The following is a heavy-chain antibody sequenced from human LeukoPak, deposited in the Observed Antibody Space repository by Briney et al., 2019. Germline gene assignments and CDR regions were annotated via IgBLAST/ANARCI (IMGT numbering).Heavy chain of an antibody. CDR2: IIPIFGTA. D-gene: IGHD3-22*01. J-gene: IGHJ5*02. CDR1: GGTFSSYA. Sequence: ASVKVSCKASGGTFSSYAISWVRQAPGQGLEWMGGIIPIFGTANYAQKFQGRVTITTDESTSAAYMELSRLRSDDTAVYYCARDLYDSSGYYYWFDPWGQGTLVTVSS. V-gene: IGHV1-69*05. CDR3: ARDLYDSSGYYYWFDP.